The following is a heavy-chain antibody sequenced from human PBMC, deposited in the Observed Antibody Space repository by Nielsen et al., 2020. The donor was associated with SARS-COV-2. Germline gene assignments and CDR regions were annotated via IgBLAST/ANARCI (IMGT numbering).Heavy chain of an antibody. CDR3: ARPITNNYYYYYMDV. V-gene: IGHV1-18*04. Sequence: ASVKVSCKASGYTFTNYGISWVRQAPGQGLERMGWISGYNGDTNYAQKFQGRVTMTTDTSTSTAYMELRSLRSDDTAVYYCARPITNNYYYYYMDVWGKGTTVTVSS. CDR1: GYTFTNYG. CDR2: ISGYNGDT. J-gene: IGHJ6*03. D-gene: IGHD1-1*01.